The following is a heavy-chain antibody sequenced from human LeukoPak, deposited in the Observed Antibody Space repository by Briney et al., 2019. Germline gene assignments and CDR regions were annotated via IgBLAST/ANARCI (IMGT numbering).Heavy chain of an antibody. Sequence: SETLSLTCTVSGGSISSYYWSWIRQPPGKGLEWIGYIYYSGSTSYNPSLKSRVTISVDTSKNQFSLKLSSVTAADTAVYYCARLRITMVRAYGMDVWGQGTTVTVSS. CDR2: IYYSGST. J-gene: IGHJ6*02. CDR1: GGSISSYY. CDR3: ARLRITMVRAYGMDV. D-gene: IGHD3-10*01. V-gene: IGHV4-59*01.